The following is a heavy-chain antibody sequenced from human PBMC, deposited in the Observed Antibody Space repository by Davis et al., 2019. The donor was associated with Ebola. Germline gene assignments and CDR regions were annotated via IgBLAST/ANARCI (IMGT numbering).Heavy chain of an antibody. J-gene: IGHJ4*02. CDR2: IKRKGNGGTT. CDR3: VGAET. CDR1: GLTMHAAW. Sequence: ESLKIPCAASGLTMHAAWMHSLRQAPGTGLEWLGLIKRKGNGGTTAYAAPVKGRFTISRDDSKNTLSLQMDSLKIEDTAMYYCVGAETWGQGTLVTVSS. D-gene: IGHD1-26*01. V-gene: IGHV3-15*01.